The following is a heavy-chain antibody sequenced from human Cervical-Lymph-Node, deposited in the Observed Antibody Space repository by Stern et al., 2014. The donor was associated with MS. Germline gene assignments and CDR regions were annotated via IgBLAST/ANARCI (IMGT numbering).Heavy chain of an antibody. D-gene: IGHD1-26*01. CDR3: ARRVGGGVGRDY. V-gene: IGHV1-2*06. CDR2: INPKSGDT. CDR1: GYSFTGFY. Sequence: VQLVESGAEVKKPGASVRVSCKTSGYSFTGFYIHWVRQAPGQGLEWMGRINPKSGDTNYTQNCQGRVTMTRDTSITTAYMELRRLRSDDTAVYYCARRVGGGVGRDYWGQGTLVIVSS. J-gene: IGHJ4*02.